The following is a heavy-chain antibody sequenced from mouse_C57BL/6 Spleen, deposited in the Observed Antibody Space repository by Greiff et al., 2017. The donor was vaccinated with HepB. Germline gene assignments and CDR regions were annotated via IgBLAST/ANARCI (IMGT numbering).Heavy chain of an antibody. D-gene: IGHD3-1*01. J-gene: IGHJ2*01. V-gene: IGHV5-9*01. Sequence: DVMLVESGGGLVKPGGSLKLSCAASGFTFSSYSMSWVRQTPEKRLEWVATISGGGGNTYYPDSVKGRFTISRDNAKNTLYLQMSSLRSEDTALYYCARQGGGGLYFDYWGQGTTLTVSS. CDR1: GFTFSSYS. CDR2: ISGGGGNT. CDR3: ARQGGGGLYFDY.